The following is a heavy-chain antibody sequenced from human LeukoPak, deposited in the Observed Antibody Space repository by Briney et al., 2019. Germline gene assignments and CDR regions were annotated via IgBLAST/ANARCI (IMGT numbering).Heavy chain of an antibody. CDR1: GYTFTGYY. J-gene: IGHJ4*02. CDR3: ARGDSYGYTSGFDY. Sequence: GASVKVPCKASGYTFTGYYIHWMRQAPGQGLEWMGWIDPDSGGTNFPQKFQGRVTMTRDTSISTAYMELSRLRSDDTAVYHCARGDSYGYTSGFDYWGQGTLVTVSS. CDR2: IDPDSGGT. D-gene: IGHD5-18*01. V-gene: IGHV1-2*02.